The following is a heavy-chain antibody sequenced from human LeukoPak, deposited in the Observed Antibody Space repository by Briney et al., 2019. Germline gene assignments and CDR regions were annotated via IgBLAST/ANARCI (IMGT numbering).Heavy chain of an antibody. CDR3: ATHYYYGSGSYQEADY. J-gene: IGHJ4*02. V-gene: IGHV3-23*01. CDR2: ISGSGGST. Sequence: PGGTLRLSCAASGFTFSSYGMSWVRQAPGKGLEWVSAISGSGGSTYYADSVKGRFTISRDNSKNTLYLQMNSLRAEDTAVYYCATHYYYGSGSYQEADYWGQGTLVTVSS. CDR1: GFTFSSYG. D-gene: IGHD3-10*01.